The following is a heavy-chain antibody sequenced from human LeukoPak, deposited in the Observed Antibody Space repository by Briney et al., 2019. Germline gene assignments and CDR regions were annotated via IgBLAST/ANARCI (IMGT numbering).Heavy chain of an antibody. V-gene: IGHV3-11*03. CDR3: ARRGTDYCTPSSCHPSWFAP. D-gene: IGHD4-11*01. Sequence: NPGGSLRLSCAASGFIFSDYYMSWMRQAPGKGLEWLSYIDGSSSRTNYADSVKGRFTISRDNVKNSLYLQMNSLRAEDTAVYFCARRGTDYCTPSSCHPSWFAPWGQGTQVTVSS. CDR2: IDGSSSRT. J-gene: IGHJ5*02. CDR1: GFIFSDYY.